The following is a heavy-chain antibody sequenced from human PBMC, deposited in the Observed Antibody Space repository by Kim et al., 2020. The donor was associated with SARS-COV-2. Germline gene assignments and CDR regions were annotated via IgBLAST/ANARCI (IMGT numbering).Heavy chain of an antibody. CDR2: IYHSGST. V-gene: IGHV4-4*02. D-gene: IGHD6-19*01. J-gene: IGHJ3*02. Sequence: SETLSLTCAVSGGSISSSNWWSWVRQPPGKGLEWIGEIYHSGSTNYNPSLKSRVTISVDKSKNQFSLKLSSVTAADTAVYYCAGGPTVAVRAFDIWGQGTMVTVSS. CDR1: GGSISSSNW. CDR3: AGGPTVAVRAFDI.